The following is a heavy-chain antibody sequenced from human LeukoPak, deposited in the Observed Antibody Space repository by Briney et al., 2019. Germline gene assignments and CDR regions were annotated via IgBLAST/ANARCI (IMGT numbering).Heavy chain of an antibody. CDR2: ISAYNGNT. CDR1: GYTFTSYG. CDR3: ARDLGSSATSTNWFDP. D-gene: IGHD6-6*01. Sequence: GASVKVSCKASGYTFTSYGISWVRQAPGQGLEWMGWISAYNGNTNYAQKLQGRVTMTTDTSTSTAYMELRSLRPDDTAVYYCARDLGSSATSTNWFDPWGQGTLVTVSS. J-gene: IGHJ5*02. V-gene: IGHV1-18*01.